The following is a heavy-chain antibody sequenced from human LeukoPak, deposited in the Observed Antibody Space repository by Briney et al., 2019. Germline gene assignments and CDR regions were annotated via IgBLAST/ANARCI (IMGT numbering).Heavy chain of an antibody. CDR1: GFTFSSYA. J-gene: IGHJ4*02. CDR2: ISGSGGST. D-gene: IGHD3-10*01. CDR3: AKDGRSITMVRGVSTEY. Sequence: GGSLRLSCAASGFTFSSYAMSWVRQAPGKGLEWVSAISGSGGSTYYADSVKGRFTISRDNSKNTLYLQMNSLRAEDTAVYYCAKDGRSITMVRGVSTEYWGQGTLVTVSS. V-gene: IGHV3-23*01.